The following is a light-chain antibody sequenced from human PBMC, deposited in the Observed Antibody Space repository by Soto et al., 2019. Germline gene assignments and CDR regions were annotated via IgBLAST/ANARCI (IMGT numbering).Light chain of an antibody. CDR3: QQYYKWPPFT. CDR1: QRIDTI. V-gene: IGKV3-15*01. J-gene: IGKJ3*01. CDR2: NAA. Sequence: EIVMTQSPATLSVSPGERATLSFIASQRIDTILAWYQQRPGQAPRLLLYNAATRATGIPARFSGRGFGTEFTLTISSLQSEDFALYYCQQYYKWPPFTFGPGTKVDIK.